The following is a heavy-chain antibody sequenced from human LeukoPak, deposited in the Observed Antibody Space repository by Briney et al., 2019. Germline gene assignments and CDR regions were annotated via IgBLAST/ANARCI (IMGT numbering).Heavy chain of an antibody. V-gene: IGHV3-21*01. Sequence: GGSLRLSCAASGFSFSSYGMTWVRQAPGQGLEWVSSISRSSSYIYYADSVKGRFTISRDNAKNSLYLQMNSLRAEDTAVYYCARPYYYDSSGYYYTDAFDIWGQGTMITVSS. J-gene: IGHJ3*02. D-gene: IGHD3-22*01. CDR1: GFSFSSYG. CDR2: ISRSSSYI. CDR3: ARPYYYDSSGYYYTDAFDI.